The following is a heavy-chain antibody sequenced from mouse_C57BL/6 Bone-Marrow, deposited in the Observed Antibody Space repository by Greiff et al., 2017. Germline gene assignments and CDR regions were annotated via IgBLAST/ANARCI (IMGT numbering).Heavy chain of an antibody. CDR1: GYTFTTYP. V-gene: IGHV1-47*01. CDR3: ARLNWDVGYFGY. CDR2: FHPYNDDT. J-gene: IGHJ2*01. Sequence: VQLQESGAELVKPGASVKMSCKASGYTFTTYPIEWMKQTHGKSLEWIGSFHPYNDDTKYTEKFKGKATLTVEKSSSTVYLELSRLTSVDSAVYYGARLNWDVGYFGYWGQGTTLTVSA. D-gene: IGHD4-1*01.